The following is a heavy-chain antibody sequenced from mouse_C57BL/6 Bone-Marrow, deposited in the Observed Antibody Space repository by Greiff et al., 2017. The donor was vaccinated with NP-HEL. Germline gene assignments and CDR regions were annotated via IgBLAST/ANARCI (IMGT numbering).Heavy chain of an antibody. D-gene: IGHD2-3*01. CDR1: GYAFSSSW. CDR3: ARWLLSLYAMDY. Sequence: LVESGPELVKPGASVKISCKASGYAFSSSWMNWVKQRPGKGLEWIGRIYPGDGDTNYNGKFKGKATLTADKSSSTAYMQLSSLTSEDSAVYFCARWLLSLYAMDYWGQGTSVTVSS. J-gene: IGHJ4*01. V-gene: IGHV1-82*01. CDR2: IYPGDGDT.